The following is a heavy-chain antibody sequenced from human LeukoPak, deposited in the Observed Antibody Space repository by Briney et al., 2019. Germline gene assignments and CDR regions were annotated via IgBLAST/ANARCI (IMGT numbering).Heavy chain of an antibody. CDR3: ARAGRYGSSWYGVGNWFDP. J-gene: IGHJ5*02. CDR1: GGSFSGSY. V-gene: IGHV4-34*01. D-gene: IGHD6-13*01. CDR2: INHIGST. Sequence: PSETLSLTCAVYGGSFSGSYWSWIRQPPGKGLEWIGEINHIGSTNYNPSLKSRVTISVDTSKNQFSLKLSSVTAADTAVYYCARAGRYGSSWYGVGNWFDPWGQGTLVTVSS.